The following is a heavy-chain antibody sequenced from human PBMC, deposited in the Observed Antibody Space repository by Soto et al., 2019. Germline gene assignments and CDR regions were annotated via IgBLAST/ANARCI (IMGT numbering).Heavy chain of an antibody. CDR1: AGTFSSYA. CDR2: IIPIFGTA. V-gene: IGHV1-69*13. D-gene: IGHD3-9*01. Sequence: SVNVSCNASAGTFSSYAISWVRQAPGQGLEWMGGIIPIFGTANYAQKFQGRVTITADESTSTAYMELSSLRSEDTAVYYCARGNYDILTGYSRRYWYFDLWGRGTLVTVSS. J-gene: IGHJ2*01. CDR3: ARGNYDILTGYSRRYWYFDL.